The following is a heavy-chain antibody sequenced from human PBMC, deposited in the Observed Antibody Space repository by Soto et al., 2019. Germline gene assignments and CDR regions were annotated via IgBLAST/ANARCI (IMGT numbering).Heavy chain of an antibody. CDR3: ARSLFAWSGYYISHYYYYMDV. CDR2: IIPILGIA. J-gene: IGHJ6*03. V-gene: IGHV1-69*02. D-gene: IGHD3-3*01. CDR1: GGTFSSYT. Sequence: GASVKVSCKACGGTFSSYTTSWVRQAPGQGLEWMGRIIPILGIANYAQEFQGRVTITADKSTSTAYMELSSLRSEDTAVYYCARSLFAWSGYYISHYYYYMDVWGKGTTVTVSS.